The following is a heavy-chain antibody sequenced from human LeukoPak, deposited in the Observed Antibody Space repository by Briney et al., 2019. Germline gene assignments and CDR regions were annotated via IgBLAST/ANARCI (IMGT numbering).Heavy chain of an antibody. CDR1: GFTFSSYS. Sequence: GGSLRLSCAASGFTFSSYSMNWVRQAPGKGLEWVSSISSSSSYIYYADSVKGRFTISRDNAKNSLYLQMNSLRAEDTAVYYCARVGMWVSGYCSGGSCYSDYWGQGTLVTVSS. D-gene: IGHD2-15*01. J-gene: IGHJ4*02. CDR3: ARVGMWVSGYCSGGSCYSDY. CDR2: ISSSSSYI. V-gene: IGHV3-21*01.